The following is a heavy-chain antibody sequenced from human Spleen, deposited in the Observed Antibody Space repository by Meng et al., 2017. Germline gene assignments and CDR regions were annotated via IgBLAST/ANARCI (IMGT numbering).Heavy chain of an antibody. CDR1: GGTFSSYA. V-gene: IGHV1-69*06. CDR2: VIPIFGTA. D-gene: IGHD5-18*01. Sequence: SVKVSCKASGGTFSSYAISWVRQGPGQGLEWMGGVIPIFGTANYAQKYQGRVTITADKSTSTAYMELSSLRSEDTAVYYCARDLVDTAMVYYYYGMDGWGQGTMVTVSS. J-gene: IGHJ6*02. CDR3: ARDLVDTAMVYYYYGMDG.